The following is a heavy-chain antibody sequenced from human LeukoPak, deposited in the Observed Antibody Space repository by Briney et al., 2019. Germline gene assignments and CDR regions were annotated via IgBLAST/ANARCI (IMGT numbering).Heavy chain of an antibody. CDR1: GGSISSGSYY. CDR3: ARGDCSSTGCSFDY. D-gene: IGHD2-2*01. CDR2: IYTSGST. Sequence: SETLSLTCTVSGGSISSGSYYWSWIRQPAGKGLEWIGRIYTSGSTIYNPSLKSRVTISVDTSKNHFSLKLSSVTAADTAMYYCARGDCSSTGCSFDYWGQGTLVTVSS. J-gene: IGHJ4*02. V-gene: IGHV4-61*02.